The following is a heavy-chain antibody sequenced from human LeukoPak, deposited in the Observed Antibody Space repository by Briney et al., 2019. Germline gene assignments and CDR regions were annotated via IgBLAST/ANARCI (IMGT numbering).Heavy chain of an antibody. D-gene: IGHD2-21*02. CDR1: GFTFSSYA. CDR2: INSDGTTT. J-gene: IGHJ3*02. CDR3: ARPRYCGGDCYHDAFDI. V-gene: IGHV3-74*01. Sequence: QTGGSLRLSCAASGFTFSSYAMHWVRQAPGKGLVWVSRINSDGTTTNYADSVKGRFTISRDNAKNTVYLQMNSLRAEDTAVYYCARPRYCGGDCYHDAFDIWGQGTMVTVSS.